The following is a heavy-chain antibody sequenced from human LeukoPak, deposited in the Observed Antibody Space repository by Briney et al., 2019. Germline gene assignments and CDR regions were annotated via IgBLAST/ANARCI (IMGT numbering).Heavy chain of an antibody. D-gene: IGHD4-17*01. V-gene: IGHV3-11*06. Sequence: GGSLRLSCAASGFTFSDYYMSWIRQAPGKGLEWVSSISSSSSYIYYADSVKGRFTISRDNAKNSLYLQMNSLRAEDTAVYYCAREGHGDSFDYWGQGTLVTVSS. CDR2: ISSSSSYI. CDR1: GFTFSDYY. J-gene: IGHJ4*02. CDR3: AREGHGDSFDY.